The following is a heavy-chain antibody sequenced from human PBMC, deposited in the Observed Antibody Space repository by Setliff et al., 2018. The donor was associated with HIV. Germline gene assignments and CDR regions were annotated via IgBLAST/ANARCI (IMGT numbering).Heavy chain of an antibody. J-gene: IGHJ4*02. Sequence: PSQTLSLPCTVSGGSISSPGYYWSWLRQHPGKGLEWIGYFYYTGSDYYNPSLKSLVTISVDTSNNQFSLKLRSVTDADTAVYYCARGAGLYGDYHVYWCQGTLVTVSS. CDR1: GGSISSPGYY. CDR2: FYYTGSD. D-gene: IGHD4-17*01. V-gene: IGHV4-31*01. CDR3: ARGAGLYGDYHVY.